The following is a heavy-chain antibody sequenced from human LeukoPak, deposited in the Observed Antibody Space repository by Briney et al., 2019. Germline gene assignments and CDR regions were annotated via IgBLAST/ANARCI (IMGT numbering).Heavy chain of an antibody. V-gene: IGHV4-4*09. D-gene: IGHD1-26*01. CDR1: GGSISNYF. Sequence: SETLSLTCTVSGGSISNYFWSWLRQPPGKGLEWIGYIFISGGTNYNPSLKSRVTMSEDRSKNQFSLELSSVTAADTAVYYCARLADTTVANYYLDYWGQGTLVTVSS. CDR2: IFISGGT. CDR3: ARLADTTVANYYLDY. J-gene: IGHJ4*02.